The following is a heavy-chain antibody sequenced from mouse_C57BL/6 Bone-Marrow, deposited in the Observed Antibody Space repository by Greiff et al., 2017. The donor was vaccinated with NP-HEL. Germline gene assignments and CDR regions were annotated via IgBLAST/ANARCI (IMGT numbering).Heavy chain of an antibody. D-gene: IGHD4-1*01. CDR3: ARKLGPYYFDY. V-gene: IGHV5-17*01. CDR2: ISSGSSTI. Sequence: EVHLVESGGGLVNPGGSLKLSCAASGFTFSDYGMHWVRQAPEKGLEWVAYISSGSSTIYYADTVKGRFTISRDNAKNTLFLQMTSLRSEDTAMYYCARKLGPYYFDYWGQGTTLTVSS. CDR1: GFTFSDYG. J-gene: IGHJ2*01.